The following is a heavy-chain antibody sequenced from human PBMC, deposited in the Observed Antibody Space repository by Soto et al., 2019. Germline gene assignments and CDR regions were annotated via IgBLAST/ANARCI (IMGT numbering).Heavy chain of an antibody. CDR1: GGSLTNYA. CDR2: IIAIYGTT. D-gene: IGHD6-19*01. CDR3: ARGGFVSVAGTGGLYYYGMDV. V-gene: IGHV1-69*05. J-gene: IGHJ6*02. Sequence: SVKVSCKASGGSLTNYAFSWVRQAPGQGLEWMGGIIAIYGTTDYAQKIQGRVTMTTDKSTSTAHMELRSLRSDDTAVYYCARGGFVSVAGTGGLYYYGMDVWGQGTTVTVSS.